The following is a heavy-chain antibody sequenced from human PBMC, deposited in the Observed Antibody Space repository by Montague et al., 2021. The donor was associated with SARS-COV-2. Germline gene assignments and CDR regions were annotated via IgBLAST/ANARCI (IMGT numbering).Heavy chain of an antibody. CDR1: GGSFTDYY. CDR3: ARGRQHFNMIVVVMTGGEYYFDX. CDR2: INHRGTS. V-gene: IGHV4-34*01. D-gene: IGHD3-22*01. Sequence: SETLSLTCAVYGGSFTDYYWSWVRQPPGKGLEWIGEINHRGTSSYNPSLKSRVSISVDTSKNQFSLYLGSVTAADTAVYYCARGRQHFNMIVVVMTGGEYYFDXWAQGTLVTVSS. J-gene: IGHJ4*02.